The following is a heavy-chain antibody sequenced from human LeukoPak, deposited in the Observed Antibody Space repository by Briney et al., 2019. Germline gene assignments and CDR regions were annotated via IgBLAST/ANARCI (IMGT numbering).Heavy chain of an antibody. D-gene: IGHD2-2*01. J-gene: IGHJ4*02. V-gene: IGHV1-3*01. CDR1: GYTFTNSD. CDR2: INAGNGNT. CDR3: ARDIFGTSRPSDY. Sequence: ASVKVSCKASGYTFTNSDINWVRQAPGQRLEWMGWINAGNGNTKYSQQFQDRVTITRDTSANTAYMELTSLRSEDTAVYYCARDIFGTSRPSDYWGQGTLVTVSS.